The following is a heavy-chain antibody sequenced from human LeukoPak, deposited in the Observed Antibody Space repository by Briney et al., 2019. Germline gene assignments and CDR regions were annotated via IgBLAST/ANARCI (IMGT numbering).Heavy chain of an antibody. CDR1: GGSISSYY. Sequence: SETLSLTCTVSGGSISSYYWSWIRQPPGKGLEWIGYIYYSGSTNYNPSLKSRVTISVDTSKDQFSLKLSSVTAADTAVYYCAMKASYGDYGRGYFDYWGQGTLVTVSS. V-gene: IGHV4-59*01. D-gene: IGHD4-17*01. CDR2: IYYSGST. CDR3: AMKASYGDYGRGYFDY. J-gene: IGHJ4*02.